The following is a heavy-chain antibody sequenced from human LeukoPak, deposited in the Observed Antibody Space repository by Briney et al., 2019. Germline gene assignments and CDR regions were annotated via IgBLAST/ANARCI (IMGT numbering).Heavy chain of an antibody. V-gene: IGHV4-39*01. CDR1: GGSISSSSYY. Sequence: PSETLSLTCTVSGGSISSSSYYWGWIRQPPGKGLEWIGSIYYSGSTHYNPSLKSRVTISVDTYKNHFSLKLTSVTASDPAMFYCARLFFYYDSRPLDYWGQGTLVTVSS. CDR3: ARLFFYYDSRPLDY. D-gene: IGHD3-22*01. CDR2: IYYSGST. J-gene: IGHJ4*02.